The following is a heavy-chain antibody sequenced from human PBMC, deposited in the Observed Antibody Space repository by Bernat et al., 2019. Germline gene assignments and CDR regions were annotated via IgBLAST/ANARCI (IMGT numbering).Heavy chain of an antibody. CDR3: ARGESYDYIWGNTRNFDY. V-gene: IGHV7-4-1*02. D-gene: IGHD3-16*01. CDR2: INTKTAIP. Sequence: QVQLVQSGSELKKPGASLKVSCKASGYTFASYALNWVRQAPGQGLEWMGWINTKTAIPTYAQGFTGRFVLSLDTSVSTAYLQISSLKAEDPAVYSCARGESYDYIWGNTRNFDYWGQGTLVTVSS. CDR1: GYTFASYA. J-gene: IGHJ4*02.